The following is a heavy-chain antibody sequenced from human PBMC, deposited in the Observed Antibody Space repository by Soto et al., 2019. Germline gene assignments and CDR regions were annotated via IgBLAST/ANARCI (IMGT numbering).Heavy chain of an antibody. CDR2: ISWDDNK. V-gene: IGHV2-5*02. Sequence: SGPTLVNPTQTLTLTCSLSGFSLNTRAVGVGWIRQPPGKALEWLALISWDDNKRYRPSLESRLSIAKDTSGNQVVLTMTNVDPLDTATYYCAHRALSGSRYYFDFWGLGTLVTVPQ. CDR1: GFSLNTRAVG. CDR3: AHRALSGSRYYFDF. D-gene: IGHD1-26*01. J-gene: IGHJ4*02.